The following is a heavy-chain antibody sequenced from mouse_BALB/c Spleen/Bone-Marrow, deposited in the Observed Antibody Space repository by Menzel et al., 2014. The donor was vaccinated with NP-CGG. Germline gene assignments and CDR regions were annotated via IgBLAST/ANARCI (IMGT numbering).Heavy chain of an antibody. CDR3: ARNMGSYYGYLAY. Sequence: QVQLKQSGPGLVQPSQSLSITCTVSGFSLTSYGVHWVRQSPGKGLEWLGVIWSGGSTDYNAAFISRLSISKDNSKSQVFLKMNSLQADDTAIYYCARNMGSYYGYLAYWGQGTLVTVSA. J-gene: IGHJ3*01. CDR1: GFSLTSYG. V-gene: IGHV2-4-1*01. CDR2: IWSGGST. D-gene: IGHD1-2*01.